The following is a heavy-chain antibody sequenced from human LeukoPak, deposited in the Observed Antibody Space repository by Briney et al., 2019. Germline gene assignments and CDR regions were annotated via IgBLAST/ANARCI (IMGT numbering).Heavy chain of an antibody. CDR3: ARSFDYDSRGYYLNY. V-gene: IGHV4-34*01. J-gene: IGHJ4*02. D-gene: IGHD3-22*01. Sequence: SETLSLTCAVYGGSFSDYYWTWIRQPPGKGLEWIGEINHSGSTNYNPSLKSRVTMSVDTSKNQFSLKLSSVTAADTAVYHRARSFDYDSRGYYLNYWGQGTLITVSS. CDR1: GGSFSDYY. CDR2: INHSGST.